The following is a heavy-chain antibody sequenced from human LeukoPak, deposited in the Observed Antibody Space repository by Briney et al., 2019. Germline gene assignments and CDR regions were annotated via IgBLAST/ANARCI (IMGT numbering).Heavy chain of an antibody. J-gene: IGHJ3*02. V-gene: IGHV4-59*01. Sequence: SETLSLTCTVSGGSISSYYWSWIRQPPGKGLEWIGYIYYSGSTNYNPSLKSRVTISVDTSKNQFSLKLSSVTAADTAVYYCARDTGYSYGLDAFDIWGQRTMVTVSS. CDR1: GGSISSYY. CDR3: ARDTGYSYGLDAFDI. D-gene: IGHD5-18*01. CDR2: IYYSGST.